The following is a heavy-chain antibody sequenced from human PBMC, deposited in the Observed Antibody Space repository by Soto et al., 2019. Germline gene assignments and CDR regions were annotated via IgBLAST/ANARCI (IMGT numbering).Heavy chain of an antibody. Sequence: GGSLRLSCAASGFTFSSYTLNWVRRAPGKGLEWVATSSDRRTGNTHYSDSVRGRFTLSRDYSRNILFLQMDSLSAYDTALYYCTTWLTAHFDYWGRGTQVTVSS. CDR1: GFTFSSYT. J-gene: IGHJ4*02. CDR2: SSDRRTGNT. D-gene: IGHD2-21*02. V-gene: IGHV3-23*01. CDR3: TTWLTAHFDY.